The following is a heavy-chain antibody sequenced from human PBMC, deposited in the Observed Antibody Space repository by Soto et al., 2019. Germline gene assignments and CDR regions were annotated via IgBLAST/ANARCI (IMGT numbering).Heavy chain of an antibody. D-gene: IGHD5-12*01. CDR2: ISPSGTT. V-gene: IGHV4-34*01. CDR3: ARGPGYSGFHNWFDP. CDR1: SGSLSGYY. J-gene: IGHJ5*02. Sequence: SETLSLTCSLYSGSLSGYYWSWIRQPPGKGLEWIGEISPSGTTNYNPSLKSRVTISVDTAKNQFSLKLSSVTAADTAVYYCARGPGYSGFHNWFDPWGQGTLVTVSS.